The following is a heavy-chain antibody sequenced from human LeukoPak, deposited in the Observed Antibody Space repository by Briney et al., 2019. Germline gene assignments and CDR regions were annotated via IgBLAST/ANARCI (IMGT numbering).Heavy chain of an antibody. V-gene: IGHV4-4*07. J-gene: IGHJ4*02. CDR1: GGSISGYY. CDR3: ARPPDSSDYGAAFDW. CDR2: VYTSGST. Sequence: PSETLSLTCSVSGGSISGYYWTWIRRPAGKGLEWIGRVYTSGSTHYNPSLKTRLTMSVDTSKNQFSLKLSSVTAADTAVYYCARPPDSSDYGAAFDWWGQGTLVTVSS. D-gene: IGHD4-11*01.